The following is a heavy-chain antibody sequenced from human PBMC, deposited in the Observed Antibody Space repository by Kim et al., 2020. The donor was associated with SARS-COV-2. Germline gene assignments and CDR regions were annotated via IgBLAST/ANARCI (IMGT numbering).Heavy chain of an antibody. J-gene: IGHJ5*02. CDR3: ATVEPYCSNTNCYLKWFDP. CDR1: GYTLTELP. Sequence: ASVKVSCKVSGYTLTELPMHWVRQAPGKGLEWMGGFDPEDGETIYAQKFQGRVTMTEDTSTDTAYMELSSLRSEDTAVYYCATVEPYCSNTNCYLKWFDPWGQGTLVTVSS. D-gene: IGHD2-2*01. V-gene: IGHV1-24*01. CDR2: FDPEDGET.